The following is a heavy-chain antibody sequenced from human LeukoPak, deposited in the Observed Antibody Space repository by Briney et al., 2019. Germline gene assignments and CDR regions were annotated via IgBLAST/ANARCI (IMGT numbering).Heavy chain of an antibody. D-gene: IGHD6-19*01. J-gene: IGHJ5*02. V-gene: IGHV4-31*03. Sequence: SETLSLTCTVSGVSISSGGYYWSWIRQHPGKGLEWIGYIYYSGSTYYNPSLKSRVTISVDTSKNQFSLKLSSVTAADTAVYYCARDRRDSSGWYRPFWFDPWGQGTLVTVSS. CDR1: GVSISSGGYY. CDR3: ARDRRDSSGWYRPFWFDP. CDR2: IYYSGST.